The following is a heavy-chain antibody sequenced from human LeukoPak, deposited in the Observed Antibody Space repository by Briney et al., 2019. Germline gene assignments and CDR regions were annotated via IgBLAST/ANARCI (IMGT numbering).Heavy chain of an antibody. Sequence: SETLSLTYTVSGGSISSYYWSWIRQPPGKGLEWIGYIYYSGSTNYNPSLKSRVTISVDTSKNQFSLKLSSVTAADTAVYYCAGIVVVPAATPRDAFDIWGQGTMVTVSS. J-gene: IGHJ3*02. D-gene: IGHD2-2*01. V-gene: IGHV4-59*01. CDR3: AGIVVVPAATPRDAFDI. CDR2: IYYSGST. CDR1: GGSISSYY.